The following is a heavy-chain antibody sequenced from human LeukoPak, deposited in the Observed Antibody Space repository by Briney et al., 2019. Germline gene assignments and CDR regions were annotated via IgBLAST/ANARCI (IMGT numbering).Heavy chain of an antibody. Sequence: GGTLRLSCAASGFTFSSYDMHWVRQAPGKGLEWVAGISYDGSNKYYTDSVKGRFTISRDNSKNTLYLQMNSLRAEDTALYYCAKEAYSYGYFDSWGLGTLVTVSS. D-gene: IGHD5-18*01. J-gene: IGHJ4*02. CDR1: GFTFSSYD. CDR3: AKEAYSYGYFDS. CDR2: ISYDGSNK. V-gene: IGHV3-30*18.